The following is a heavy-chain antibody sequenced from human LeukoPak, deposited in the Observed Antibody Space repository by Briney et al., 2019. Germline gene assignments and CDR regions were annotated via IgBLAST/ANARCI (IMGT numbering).Heavy chain of an antibody. V-gene: IGHV1-2*02. CDR3: ARDRVEMSTSLSFFDN. J-gene: IGHJ4*02. CDR1: GYGFVGYY. D-gene: IGHD5-24*01. CDR2: MNPDTGGR. Sequence: GASVKVSCKASGYGFVGYYIHWIRQAPGQWLEWLGWMNPDTGGRKLAQKFQGRVTLTRDTSINTAYMELNSLQSDDTAVYFCARDRVEMSTSLSFFDNWGQGSLITVSS.